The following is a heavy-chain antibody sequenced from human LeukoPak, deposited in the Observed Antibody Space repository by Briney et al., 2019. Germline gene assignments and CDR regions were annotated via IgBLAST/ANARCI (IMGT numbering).Heavy chain of an antibody. CDR1: GFPFSSYA. Sequence: GGSLRLSCAASGFPFSSYAMSWVRQAPGKGLEWVSAISSSGGSTFYADSVKGRFSISRDNSNNTLYLQMNSLRAEDTAVYYCAKRTGRDTREYWGQGTLVTVSS. CDR2: ISSSGGST. D-gene: IGHD5-18*01. CDR3: AKRTGRDTREY. V-gene: IGHV3-23*01. J-gene: IGHJ4*02.